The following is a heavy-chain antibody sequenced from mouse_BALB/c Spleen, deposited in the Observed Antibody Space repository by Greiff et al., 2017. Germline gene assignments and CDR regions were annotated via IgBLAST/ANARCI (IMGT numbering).Heavy chain of an antibody. Sequence: VQLKESGAELVKPGASVKLSCTASGFNIKDTYMHWVKQRPEQGLEWIGRIDPANGNTKYDPKFQGKATITADTSSNTAYLQLSSLTSEDTAVYYCARYGTGTGAMDYWGQGTSVTVSS. V-gene: IGHV14-3*02. CDR3: ARYGTGTGAMDY. CDR1: GFNIKDTY. J-gene: IGHJ4*01. D-gene: IGHD4-1*01. CDR2: IDPANGNT.